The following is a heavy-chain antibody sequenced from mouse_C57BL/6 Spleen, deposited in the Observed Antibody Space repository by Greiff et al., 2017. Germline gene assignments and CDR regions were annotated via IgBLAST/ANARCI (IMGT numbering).Heavy chain of an antibody. J-gene: IGHJ4*01. D-gene: IGHD1-1*02. V-gene: IGHV1-26*01. CDR1: GYTFTDYY. CDR2: INPNNGGT. Sequence: EVQLQQSGPELVKPGASVKISCKASGYTFTDYYMNWVKQSHGKSLEWIGDINPNNGGTSYNQKFKGKATLTVDKSSSTAYMELRSLTSEDSAVYYCARDYWPSMDYWGRGTSVTVSS. CDR3: ARDYWPSMDY.